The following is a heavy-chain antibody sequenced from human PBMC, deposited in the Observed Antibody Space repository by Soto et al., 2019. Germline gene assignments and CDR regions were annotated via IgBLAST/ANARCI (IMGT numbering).Heavy chain of an antibody. D-gene: IGHD2-15*01. J-gene: IGHJ4*02. V-gene: IGHV3-15*01. CDR2: VRGRGSGETS. Sequence: EVQLVESGGGLVEPGGSLRLSCAASGFTFSNAWMHWVRQAPGKGLEWVGRVRGRGSGETSDYAAPVRGRFTITRHNSHNMVILRMNSLQIEDTARYYGTSAGEVVVAAHYFEYWGQGALVTVSS. CDR1: GFTFSNAW. CDR3: TSAGEVVVAAHYFEY.